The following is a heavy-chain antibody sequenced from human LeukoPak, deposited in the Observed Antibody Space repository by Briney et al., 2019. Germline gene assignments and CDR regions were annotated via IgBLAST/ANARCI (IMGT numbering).Heavy chain of an antibody. V-gene: IGHV4-34*01. CDR2: INHSGST. CDR1: GGSFGGYY. CDR3: ARYRSPNDAFDI. J-gene: IGHJ3*02. Sequence: SETLSLTCAVYGGSFGGYYWSWIRQPPGKGLEWIGEINHSGSTNYNPSLKSRVTISVDTSKNQFSLKLSSVTAADTAVYYCARYRSPNDAFDIWGQGTMVTVSS.